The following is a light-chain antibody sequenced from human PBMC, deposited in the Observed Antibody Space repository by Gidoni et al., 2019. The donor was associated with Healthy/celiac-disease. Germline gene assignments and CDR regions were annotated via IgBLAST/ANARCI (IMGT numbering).Light chain of an antibody. CDR3: QQSYSTPPIT. Sequence: DIQMTQSPSSLSASAGDRVTIPCRASQSISSYLNWYQQKPGKAPKLLIYAASSLQSGVPSRFSGSGSGTDFTLTISSLQPEDFATYYCQQSYSTPPITFGPGTKVDIK. J-gene: IGKJ3*01. CDR2: AAS. V-gene: IGKV1-39*01. CDR1: QSISSY.